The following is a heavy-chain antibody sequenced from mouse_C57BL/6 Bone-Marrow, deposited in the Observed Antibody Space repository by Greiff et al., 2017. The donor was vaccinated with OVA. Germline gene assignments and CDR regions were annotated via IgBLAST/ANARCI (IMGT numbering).Heavy chain of an antibody. J-gene: IGHJ4*01. D-gene: IGHD2-2*01. CDR3: ARVGYDHYYAMDY. Sequence: EVKLEESGGGLVKPGGSLKLSCAASGFTFSDYGMHWVRQAPEKGLEWVAYISSGSSTIYYADTVKGRFTISRDNAKNTLFLQMTSLRSEDTAMYYCARVGYDHYYAMDYWGQGTSVTVSS. CDR2: ISSGSSTI. CDR1: GFTFSDYG. V-gene: IGHV5-17*01.